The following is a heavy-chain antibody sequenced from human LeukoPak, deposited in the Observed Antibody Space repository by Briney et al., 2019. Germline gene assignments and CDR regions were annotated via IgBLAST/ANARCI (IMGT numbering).Heavy chain of an antibody. CDR2: IIPIFGTA. J-gene: IGHJ5*02. CDR3: ARDLHYGSGANWFDP. V-gene: IGHV1-69*13. CDR1: VGTFSSYA. D-gene: IGHD3-10*01. Sequence: GASVKVSCKASVGTFSSYAISWVRQAPGQGLEWMGGIIPIFGTANYAQKVQGRVTITADESTSTAYTELSSLRSEDTAVYYCARDLHYGSGANWFDPWGQGTLVTVSS.